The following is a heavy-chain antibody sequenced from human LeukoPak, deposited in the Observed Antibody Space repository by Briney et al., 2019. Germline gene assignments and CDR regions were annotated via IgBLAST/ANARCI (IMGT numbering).Heavy chain of an antibody. D-gene: IGHD3-9*01. CDR3: AKGRILTAPYDAFDI. CDR1: GFAFSSDA. V-gene: IGHV3-23*01. Sequence: RSGGSLRLSCAVSGFAFSSDAMNWVRQAPGKGLEWVSTISGSGYSTYYSDSVKGRFTISRDNSENTLYLQMNSLRAEDTAVYYCAKGRILTAPYDAFDIWGQGTMVTVSS. CDR2: ISGSGYST. J-gene: IGHJ3*02.